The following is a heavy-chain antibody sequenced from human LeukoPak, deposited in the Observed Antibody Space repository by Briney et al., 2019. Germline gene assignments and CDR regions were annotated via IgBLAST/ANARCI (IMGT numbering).Heavy chain of an antibody. D-gene: IGHD3-10*01. Sequence: PGGSLRLSCAASGFTFSSYGMHWVRQAPGKGLGWVAVISYDGSNKYYADSVKGRFTISRDNSKNTLYLQMTSMRAEDTAVYYCANYGSGSIDINWFDPWGQGTLVTVSS. CDR2: ISYDGSNK. CDR1: GFTFSSYG. J-gene: IGHJ5*02. V-gene: IGHV3-30*18. CDR3: ANYGSGSIDINWFDP.